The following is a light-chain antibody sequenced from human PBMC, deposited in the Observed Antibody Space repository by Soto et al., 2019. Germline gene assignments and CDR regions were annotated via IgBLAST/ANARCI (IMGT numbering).Light chain of an antibody. Sequence: DIRMTQSPSTLSASLGDRVTISCRASRNIDSWLAWYQQRPGGIPQLLIYSASTLQNGVPSRFSGSGSGTDFTLTINGLQPDDFATYYCQEFHSSSRTFGQGTRV. CDR3: QEFHSSSRT. J-gene: IGKJ1*01. V-gene: IGKV1-5*03. CDR1: RNIDSW. CDR2: SAS.